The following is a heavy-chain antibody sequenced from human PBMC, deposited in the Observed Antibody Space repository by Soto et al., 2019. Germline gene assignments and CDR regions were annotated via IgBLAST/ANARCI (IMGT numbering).Heavy chain of an antibody. D-gene: IGHD2-2*01. Sequence: SVKVSCKASGGTFSSYAISWVRQAPGQGLEWMGGIIPIFGTANCAQKFQGRVTITADESTSTAYMELSSLRSEDTAVYYCARALVVPAALISYGMDVWGQGTTVTVSS. CDR1: GGTFSSYA. CDR3: ARALVVPAALISYGMDV. CDR2: IIPIFGTA. J-gene: IGHJ6*02. V-gene: IGHV1-69*13.